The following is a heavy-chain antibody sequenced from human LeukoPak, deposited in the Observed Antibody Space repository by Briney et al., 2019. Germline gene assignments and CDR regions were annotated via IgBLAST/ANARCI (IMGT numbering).Heavy chain of an antibody. CDR2: ISGSGGST. D-gene: IGHD3-22*01. J-gene: IGHJ4*02. Sequence: PGGSLRLSCAASGFTFSSYAMSWVRQAPGKGLEWVSAISGSGGSTYYADSVKGRFTISRDNSKNTLYLQMNSLRAEDTAVYYCAKDQSRPWVISGFDYWGQGTLVTVSS. CDR1: GFTFSSYA. V-gene: IGHV3-23*01. CDR3: AKDQSRPWVISGFDY.